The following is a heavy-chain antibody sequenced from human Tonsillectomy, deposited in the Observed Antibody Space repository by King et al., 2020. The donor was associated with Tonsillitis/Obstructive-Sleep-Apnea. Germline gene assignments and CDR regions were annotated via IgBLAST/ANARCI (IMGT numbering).Heavy chain of an antibody. D-gene: IGHD6-13*01. CDR1: GFTFSTYA. J-gene: IGHJ6*03. Sequence: VQLVESGGGVVQPGRSLRLSCAASGFTFSTYAMHWVRQAPGKGLEWVAVISYDGSDKYYADSVKARFTISRDNSKNTLYLQMNSLRAEDTAVYYCGRDYKDYSSRWYNRYYYYYYMDVWGKGTTVTVSS. CDR3: GRDYKDYSSRWYNRYYYYYYMDV. CDR2: ISYDGSDK. V-gene: IGHV3-30*04.